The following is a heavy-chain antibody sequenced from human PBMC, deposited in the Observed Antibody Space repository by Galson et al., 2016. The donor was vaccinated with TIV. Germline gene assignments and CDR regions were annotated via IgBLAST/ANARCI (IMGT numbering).Heavy chain of an antibody. CDR2: IYVSGSI. V-gene: IGHV4-4*07. CDR1: GYAIKSGYC. J-gene: IGHJ6*02. Sequence: SETLSLTCAVSGYAIKSGYCWGWIRQPAGKGLEWIGRIYVSGSINYNPSLKSRVTMSVDTSNNQFTLKLSSVTAADTAVYYCATSWYHFWSDRSAMDVWGPGTTVTVSS. CDR3: ATSWYHFWSDRSAMDV. D-gene: IGHD3-3*01.